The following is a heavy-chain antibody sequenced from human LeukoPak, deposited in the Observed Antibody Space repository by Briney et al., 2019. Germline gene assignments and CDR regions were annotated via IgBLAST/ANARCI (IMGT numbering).Heavy chain of an antibody. CDR1: GFTFSSHA. J-gene: IGHJ4*02. D-gene: IGHD5-24*01. Sequence: GGSLRLSCAASGFTFSSHAMNWVRQAPGRGLEWVSTISGSGSNTYYADSVKGRFTISRDNSKNTLYLQVNSLRVEDTALYYCAKDLRGYNRPIDHWGQGTLVIVSS. CDR3: AKDLRGYNRPIDH. V-gene: IGHV3-23*01. CDR2: ISGSGSNT.